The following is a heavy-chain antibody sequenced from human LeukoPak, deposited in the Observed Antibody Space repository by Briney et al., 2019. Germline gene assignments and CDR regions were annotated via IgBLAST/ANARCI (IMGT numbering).Heavy chain of an antibody. D-gene: IGHD4-17*01. CDR1: GFTFSGYW. CDR3: ARGYGDYAY. V-gene: IGHV3-74*01. Sequence: GGSLRLSCAASGFTFSGYWMQWVRQAPGKGLVWVSRINGDGSGTSYADSVKGRFTISRDNAENTLYLQMNSLRADDTAVYYCARGYGDYAYWGQGTLVTVSS. CDR2: INGDGSGT. J-gene: IGHJ4*02.